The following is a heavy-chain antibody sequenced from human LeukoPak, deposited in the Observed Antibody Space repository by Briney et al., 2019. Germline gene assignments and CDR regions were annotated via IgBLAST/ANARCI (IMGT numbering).Heavy chain of an antibody. CDR2: ISAYNGNT. D-gene: IGHD4-17*01. V-gene: IGHV1-18*01. CDR1: GYTFTSYG. CDR3: ARDAMFDYGDYGDFDY. J-gene: IGHJ4*02. Sequence: ASVKVSCKASGYTFTSYGISWLRQAPGQGLEGMGWISAYNGNTNYAQKLQGRVTMTTDTSTRTAYMELKSLRSDDTAVYYCARDAMFDYGDYGDFDYWGQGTLVTVSS.